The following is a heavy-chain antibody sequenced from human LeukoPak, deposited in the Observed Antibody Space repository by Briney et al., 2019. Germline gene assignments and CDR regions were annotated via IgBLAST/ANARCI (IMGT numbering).Heavy chain of an antibody. Sequence: GGSLRLSCTTSGFNFGGYGINWVRQAPGQGLEWVGFIRSKALYWTREYAASVEGIFTISRDDSRGITYLQMNTLKIEDTGVYYCARDNVNYYAPGRRGQGALVTVSS. CDR2: IRSKALYWTR. CDR3: ARDNVNYYAPGR. J-gene: IGHJ4*02. V-gene: IGHV3-49*04. CDR1: GFNFGGYG. D-gene: IGHD2-2*01.